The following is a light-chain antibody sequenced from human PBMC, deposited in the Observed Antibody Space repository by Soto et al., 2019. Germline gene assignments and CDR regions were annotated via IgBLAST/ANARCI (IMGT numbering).Light chain of an antibody. Sequence: RLYLSPSSLSTYVRDRVTITCRASQGISSYLAWYQQKPGKAPKLLIYAASNLQSGVPSRFSGSGSGTDFTLTISSLQPEDFATYFCLSCHSRRFGGRTKADIK. J-gene: IGKJ4*01. CDR2: AAS. CDR1: QGISSY. V-gene: IGKV1-9*01. CDR3: LSCHSRR.